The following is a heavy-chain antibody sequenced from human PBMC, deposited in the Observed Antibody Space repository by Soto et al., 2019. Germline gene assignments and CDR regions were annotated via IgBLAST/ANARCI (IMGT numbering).Heavy chain of an antibody. CDR2: ISYDGSNT. D-gene: IGHD3-10*02. CDR3: ARDHGMFLSYYYYGMDV. CDR1: GSTFSRFS. J-gene: IGHJ6*02. Sequence: QVQLVESGGGVVQPGRSLTLSCAASGSTFSRFSMHWVRQAPGKGLAWVAVISYDGSNTHYAESVKGRFNISRDDSKNTVYLQMNNLRGEDSAVYYCARDHGMFLSYYYYGMDVWGQGTTVTVSS. V-gene: IGHV3-30-3*01.